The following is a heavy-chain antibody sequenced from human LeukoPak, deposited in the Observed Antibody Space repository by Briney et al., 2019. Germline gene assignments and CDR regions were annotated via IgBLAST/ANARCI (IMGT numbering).Heavy chain of an antibody. Sequence: PSETLSLTCTVSSGSISSYYWAWIRQPPGKGLEWIGYIYYSGITNYNPSLKSRLTISVDTSKNQFSLKLSSVTAADTAVYYCARTSKDDSSRQDFDYWGQGTLVTVSS. CDR3: ARTSKDDSSRQDFDY. V-gene: IGHV4-59*08. J-gene: IGHJ4*02. D-gene: IGHD6-13*01. CDR1: SGSISSYY. CDR2: IYYSGIT.